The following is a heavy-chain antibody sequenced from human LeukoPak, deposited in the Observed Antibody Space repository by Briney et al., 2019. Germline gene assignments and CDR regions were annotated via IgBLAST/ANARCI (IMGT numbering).Heavy chain of an antibody. CDR1: GFTFSSYA. Sequence: GGSLRLSCAPSGFTFSSYAMSWVRQAPGKGLEWVSAISGSGGSTYYADSVKGRFTISRDNSKNTLYLQMNSLRAEDTAVYYCAKESGYYGSGSSDYWGQGTLVTVSS. D-gene: IGHD3-10*01. CDR3: AKESGYYGSGSSDY. CDR2: ISGSGGST. V-gene: IGHV3-23*01. J-gene: IGHJ4*02.